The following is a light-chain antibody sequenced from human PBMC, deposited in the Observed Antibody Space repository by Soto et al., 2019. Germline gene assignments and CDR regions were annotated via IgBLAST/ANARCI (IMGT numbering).Light chain of an antibody. CDR1: QSVSSSY. Sequence: EVVLTQSPATLSLSPGERATLSCRTSQSVSSSYLAWYQQRPGQAPRLLIYGASSRATGIPDRFSGSGSGTDFTLTISRLEPEDFAVYYYQQYGNSPRWTFGQGTKVEIK. J-gene: IGKJ1*01. CDR3: QQYGNSPRWT. V-gene: IGKV3-20*01. CDR2: GAS.